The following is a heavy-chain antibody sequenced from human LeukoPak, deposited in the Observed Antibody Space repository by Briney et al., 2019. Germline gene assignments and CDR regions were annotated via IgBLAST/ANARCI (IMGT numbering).Heavy chain of an antibody. D-gene: IGHD6-19*01. CDR1: GFTVSSNY. J-gene: IGHJ4*02. Sequence: PGGSLRLSCAASGFTVSSNYMSWVRQAPGKGLEWVSVIYSGGSTYYADSVKGRFTISRDNSKNMLYLQMNSLRAEDTAVYYCAGETIAVVPPGYFDYWGQGTLVTVSS. V-gene: IGHV3-66*01. CDR3: AGETIAVVPPGYFDY. CDR2: IYSGGST.